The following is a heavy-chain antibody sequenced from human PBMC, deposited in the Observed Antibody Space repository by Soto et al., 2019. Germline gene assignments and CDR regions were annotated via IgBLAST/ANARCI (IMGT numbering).Heavy chain of an antibody. D-gene: IGHD1-26*01. CDR1: GFTFDDYA. J-gene: IGHJ3*02. CDR2: ISWNSGSI. CDR3: AKGGVGAFDI. V-gene: IGHV3-9*01. Sequence: EVQLVESGGGLVQPGRSLRLSCAASGFTFDDYAMHWVRQAPGKGLEWVSGISWNSGSIGYADSVKGRFTISRDNAKNSLYLKMNSLRAEDTALYYCAKGGVGAFDIWGQGTMVTVSS.